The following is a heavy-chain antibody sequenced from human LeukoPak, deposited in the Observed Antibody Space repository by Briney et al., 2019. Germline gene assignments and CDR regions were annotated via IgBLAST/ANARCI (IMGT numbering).Heavy chain of an antibody. V-gene: IGHV3-66*02. CDR2: IYSGGST. D-gene: IGHD5-12*01. CDR1: GFTVSSNY. CDR3: ARSYSPSYYYYYMDV. Sequence: GGSLRLSCAASGFTVSSNYMSWVRQAPGKGLEWVSVIYSGGSTYYADSVKGRFTISRDNSKNTLYLQMNSLRAEDTAVYYCARSYSPSYYYYYMDVWGKGTTVTVSS. J-gene: IGHJ6*03.